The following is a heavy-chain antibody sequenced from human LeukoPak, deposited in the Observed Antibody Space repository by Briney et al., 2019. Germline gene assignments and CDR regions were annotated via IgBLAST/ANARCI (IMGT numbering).Heavy chain of an antibody. D-gene: IGHD4-23*01. J-gene: IGHJ4*02. CDR3: ARRDYGGKHFDY. Sequence: NRGESLKISCKTSGYSFTSYWITWVRQMPGKGLEWMGIIYPGDSDTTYSPSFQGQVTISADKSINTAYLQWSSLKASDTAMYYCARRDYGGKHFDYWGQGTLVTVSS. V-gene: IGHV5-51*01. CDR2: IYPGDSDT. CDR1: GYSFTSYW.